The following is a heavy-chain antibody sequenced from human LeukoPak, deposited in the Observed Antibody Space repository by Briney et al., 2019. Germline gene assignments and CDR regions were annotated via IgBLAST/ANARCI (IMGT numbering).Heavy chain of an antibody. Sequence: SETLSLTCAVYGGSFSGYYWSWIRQPPGKGLEWIGEINHSGSTNYNPSLKSRVTISVDTSKNQFSLKLSSVTAADTAVYYCARYYLQWLARSTNWFDPWGQGTLVTVSS. V-gene: IGHV4-34*01. CDR3: ARYYLQWLARSTNWFDP. J-gene: IGHJ5*02. CDR2: INHSGST. D-gene: IGHD6-19*01. CDR1: GGSFSGYY.